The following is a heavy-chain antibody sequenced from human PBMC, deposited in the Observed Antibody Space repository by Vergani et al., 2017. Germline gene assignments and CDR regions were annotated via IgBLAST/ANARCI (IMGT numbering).Heavy chain of an antibody. J-gene: IGHJ1*01. CDR1: GFTFSSYE. CDR3: ARGGIPIGKDRGRKYFQH. V-gene: IGHV3-48*03. D-gene: IGHD3-3*01. CDR2: ISSSGSTI. Sequence: EVQLVESGGGLVQPGGSLRLSCAASGFTFSSYEMNWVRQAPGKGLEWVSYISSSGSTIYYADSVKGRFTISRDNAKNSLYLQMNSLRAEDTAVYYCARGGIPIGKDRGRKYFQHWGQGTLVTVSS.